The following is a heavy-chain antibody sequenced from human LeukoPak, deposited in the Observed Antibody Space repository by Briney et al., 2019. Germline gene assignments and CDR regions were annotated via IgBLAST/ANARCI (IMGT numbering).Heavy chain of an antibody. CDR2: INHSGST. D-gene: IGHD1-26*01. CDR1: GGSISSGSYY. CDR3: ARGLRGSYGHDAFDI. V-gene: IGHV4-39*07. J-gene: IGHJ3*02. Sequence: SETLSLTCTVSGGSISSGSYYWSWIRQPPGKGLEWIGEINHSGSTNYNPSLKSRVTISVDTSKNQFSLKLSSVTAADTAVYYCARGLRGSYGHDAFDIWGQGTMVTVSS.